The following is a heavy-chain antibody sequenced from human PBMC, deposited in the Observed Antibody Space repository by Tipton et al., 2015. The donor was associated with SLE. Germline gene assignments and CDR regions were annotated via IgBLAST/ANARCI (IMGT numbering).Heavy chain of an antibody. CDR3: ARYSSGSLDS. CDR2: ISDGSST. Sequence: LSLTCAASGFTFSNSWMHWVRQAPGKGLVWVSRISDGSSTTYADSVKGRFTISRDNAKNTPYLQMNSLRAEDTAVYYCARYSSGSLDSWGQGTLVTVSS. CDR1: GFTFSNSW. D-gene: IGHD1-26*01. V-gene: IGHV3-74*03. J-gene: IGHJ4*02.